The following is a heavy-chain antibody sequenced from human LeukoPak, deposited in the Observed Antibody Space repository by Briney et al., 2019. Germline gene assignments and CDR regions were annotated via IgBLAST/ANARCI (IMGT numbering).Heavy chain of an antibody. CDR1: GFTFSSFW. CDR2: IKEDGSEK. J-gene: IGHJ4*02. D-gene: IGHD3-16*01. CDR3: ARDAMRGGDYDY. Sequence: GGSLRLSCVASGFTFSSFWMSWFRQAPGKGQEWVANIKEDGSEKHYVDSLRGRFTISRDNAKNSLYLQMNSLRAEDTSVYYCARDAMRGGDYDYWGQGTLVTVSS. V-gene: IGHV3-7*01.